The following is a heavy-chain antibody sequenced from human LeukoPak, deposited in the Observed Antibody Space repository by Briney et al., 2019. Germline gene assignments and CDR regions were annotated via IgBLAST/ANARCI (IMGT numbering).Heavy chain of an antibody. Sequence: SETLSLTCIVSGGSISSSTYYWGWIRQPPGKGLEWIGTVYYSGNTYYNPSLKSRVTISVDTSKNQFSLKLSSVTAADTAVYYCARLGSGYPTPDYWGQGTLVTVSS. CDR1: GGSISSSTYY. CDR2: VYYSGNT. CDR3: ARLGSGYPTPDY. J-gene: IGHJ4*02. V-gene: IGHV4-39*01. D-gene: IGHD6-19*01.